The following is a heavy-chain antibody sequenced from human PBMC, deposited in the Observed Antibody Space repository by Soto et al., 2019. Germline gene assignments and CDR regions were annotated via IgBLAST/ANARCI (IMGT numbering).Heavy chain of an antibody. Sequence: GGSLRLSCAVSGFTFSGSIIHWVRQATGKGLEWVSRIRDKANSYGTAYAASVKGRFTISRDDSKNTAYLQMNSLKIEDTAMYYCTRTVAGSWRFDPWGQGTLVTVSS. CDR2: IRDKANSYGT. J-gene: IGHJ5*02. V-gene: IGHV3-73*01. CDR1: GFTFSGSI. CDR3: TRTVAGSWRFDP. D-gene: IGHD6-13*01.